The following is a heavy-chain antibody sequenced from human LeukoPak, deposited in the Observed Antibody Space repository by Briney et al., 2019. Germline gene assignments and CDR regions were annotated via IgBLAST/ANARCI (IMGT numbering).Heavy chain of an antibody. D-gene: IGHD3-3*01. CDR2: IRRKGYGGTT. CDR3: TRDHDFWSGPFDV. V-gene: IGHV3-49*03. Sequence: LSLTCAVSGGPFSGYFWSWIRQSSGRGLEWVGFIRRKGYGGTTEYAPSVKGRFIISRDDSKSTAYLQMNSLKTEDTAVYYCTRDHDFWSGPFDVWGKGTTVTVSS. CDR1: GGPFSGYF. J-gene: IGHJ6*04.